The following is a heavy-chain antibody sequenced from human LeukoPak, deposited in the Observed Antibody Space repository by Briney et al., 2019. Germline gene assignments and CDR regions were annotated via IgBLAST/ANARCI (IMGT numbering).Heavy chain of an antibody. Sequence: QPGGSLRLSCAASGFTFSSYAMSWVRQAPGKGLEWVSAISGSGGSTYYADSVKGRFTISRDNSKNTLYLQMNSLRAEDTAVYYCAKGSTIFGVGKYYFDYWGQGTLVTVSS. J-gene: IGHJ4*02. CDR2: ISGSGGST. CDR3: AKGSTIFGVGKYYFDY. D-gene: IGHD3-3*01. CDR1: GFTFSSYA. V-gene: IGHV3-23*01.